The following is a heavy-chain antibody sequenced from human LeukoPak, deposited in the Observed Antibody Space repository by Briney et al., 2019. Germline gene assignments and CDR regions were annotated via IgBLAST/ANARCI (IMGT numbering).Heavy chain of an antibody. CDR3: ARDPGYDYGDPDAFDI. J-gene: IGHJ3*02. Sequence: PGGSLRLSCAASGFTFSSFWMSWVRQAPGKGLEWVANINQDGSGKYFVDSVKGRFTISRDNAKNSLYLQMNSLRAEDTAVYYCARDPGYDYGDPDAFDIWGQGTMVTVSS. CDR2: INQDGSGK. CDR1: GFTFSSFW. D-gene: IGHD4-17*01. V-gene: IGHV3-7*01.